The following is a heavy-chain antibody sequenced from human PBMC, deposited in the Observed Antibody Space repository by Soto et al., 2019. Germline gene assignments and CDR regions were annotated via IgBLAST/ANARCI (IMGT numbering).Heavy chain of an antibody. V-gene: IGHV4-39*01. J-gene: IGHJ4*02. D-gene: IGHD1-20*01. CDR3: ARITGRHLDY. CDR1: SGSISVPSVF. CDR2: IDYSGTA. Sequence: PSETLSLTCTVASGSISVPSVFWGGVRQPPGKGLEWIGNIDYSGTAYFSPSLATRVTFHVDTSKNQFSLTLYSVTAADTAVYYCARITGRHLDYWGQGILVTVSS.